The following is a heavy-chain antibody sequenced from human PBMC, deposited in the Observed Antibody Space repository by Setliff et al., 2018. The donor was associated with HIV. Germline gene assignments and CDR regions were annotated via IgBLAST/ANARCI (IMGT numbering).Heavy chain of an antibody. D-gene: IGHD3-10*01. CDR3: GAGQHSYSYLGYYYSGVDV. Sequence: GASVKVSCKTSGGSFRTSVISWVRRAPGQGFEWVGGLLPFLGMGDFAQKFQGRVTITADESTSIAYMELSSLRSDDTAIYYCGAGQHSYSYLGYYYSGVDVWGQGTTVTVSS. CDR2: LLPFLGMG. J-gene: IGHJ6*02. V-gene: IGHV1-69*10. CDR1: GGSFRTSV.